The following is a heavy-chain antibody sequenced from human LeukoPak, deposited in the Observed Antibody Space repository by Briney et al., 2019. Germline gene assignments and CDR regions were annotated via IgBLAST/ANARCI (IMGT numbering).Heavy chain of an antibody. CDR2: INPNSGGT. Sequence: ASVKVSCKASGYTFTGYYMHWVRQAPGQGLEWMGWINPNSGGTNYAQKFQGRVTMTRDTSISTAYMELSRLRSEDTAVYYCARGPDHYDFWSGSLHFDPWGQGTLVTVSS. CDR1: GYTFTGYY. V-gene: IGHV1-2*02. J-gene: IGHJ5*02. D-gene: IGHD3-3*01. CDR3: ARGPDHYDFWSGSLHFDP.